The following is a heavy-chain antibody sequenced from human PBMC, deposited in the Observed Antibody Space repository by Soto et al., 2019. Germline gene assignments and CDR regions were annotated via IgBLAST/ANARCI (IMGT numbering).Heavy chain of an antibody. Sequence: AGGSLRLSCAVSGFPLSDHYIDLVRQSPGKGLEWVGRSRDKPQGYSTAYAASVKGRFTTSRDESKNSAYLQMNSLKTEETAVYYCARATYFSDSSGYTRCPDYWGQGTLVTVSS. CDR2: SRDKPQGYST. D-gene: IGHD3-22*01. V-gene: IGHV3-72*01. J-gene: IGHJ4*02. CDR1: GFPLSDHY. CDR3: ARATYFSDSSGYTRCPDY.